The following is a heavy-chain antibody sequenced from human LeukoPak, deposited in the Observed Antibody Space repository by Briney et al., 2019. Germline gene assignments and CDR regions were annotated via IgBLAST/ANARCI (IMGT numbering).Heavy chain of an antibody. D-gene: IGHD3-3*01. J-gene: IGHJ5*02. CDR2: IIPILGIA. V-gene: IGHV1-69*04. Sequence: SVKVSCKASGGTFSSYTISWVRQAPGQGLEWMGRIIPILGIANYAQKLQGRVTITADKSTSTAYMELSSLRSEDTAVYYCARDSVRTIFGVVISWFDPWGQGTLVTVSS. CDR1: GGTFSSYT. CDR3: ARDSVRTIFGVVISWFDP.